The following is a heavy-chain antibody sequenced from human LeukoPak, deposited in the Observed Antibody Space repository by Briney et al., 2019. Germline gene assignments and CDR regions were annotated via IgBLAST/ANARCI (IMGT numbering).Heavy chain of an antibody. CDR1: GGSFSGYY. CDR2: INHSGST. Sequence: PSETLSLTCAVYGGSFSGYYWSWIRQPPGKGLEWIGEINHSGSTNYNPSLKSRVTISVDTSKNQFSLKLSSVTAADTAVYYCARNPPPGGYYKADRFDYWGQGTLVTVSS. CDR3: ARNPPPGGYYKADRFDY. D-gene: IGHD3-22*01. J-gene: IGHJ4*02. V-gene: IGHV4-34*01.